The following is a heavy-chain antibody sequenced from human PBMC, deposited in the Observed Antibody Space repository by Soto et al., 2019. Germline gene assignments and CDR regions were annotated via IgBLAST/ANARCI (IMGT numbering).Heavy chain of an antibody. CDR2: ISYDGSNK. CDR1: GFTFSSYA. CDR3: ALDPLESQGYFYYGMDV. V-gene: IGHV3-30-3*01. D-gene: IGHD1-1*01. Sequence: QVQLVESGGGVVQPGRSLRLSCAASGFTFSSYAMHWVRQAPGKGLEWVAVISYDGSNKYYADSVKGRFTISRDNSKNTLYLQMNSLRAEDTAVYHCALDPLESQGYFYYGMDVWGQGTTVTVSS. J-gene: IGHJ6*02.